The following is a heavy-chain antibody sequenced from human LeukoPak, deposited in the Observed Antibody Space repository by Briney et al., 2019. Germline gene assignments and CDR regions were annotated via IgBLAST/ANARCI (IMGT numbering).Heavy chain of an antibody. J-gene: IGHJ4*02. CDR3: ARGRNDDGGMFFDS. CDR1: GGSIRSYY. V-gene: IGHV4-59*01. CDR2: ISYSGYT. Sequence: SETLSLTCTVSGGSIRSYYWNWIRQAPGKGLEWVGFISYSGYTSYSPSLKSRVAISVDTAKSQFSLRLNSMTAADTAIYYCARGRNDDGGMFFDSWAQGNLVTVSS. D-gene: IGHD4-23*01.